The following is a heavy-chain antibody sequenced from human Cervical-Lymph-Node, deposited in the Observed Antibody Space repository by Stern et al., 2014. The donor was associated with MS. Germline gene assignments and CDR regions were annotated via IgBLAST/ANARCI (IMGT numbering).Heavy chain of an antibody. Sequence: QLQLQESGPGLVKPSGTLSLTCAVSGGSVSSTNWWSWVRQSPGKGLGWIGHIYHSGASNYRPSLRSRVSISLDNSKNHLSLHLTSVTAADTAVYYCARERQQYCNSEGCSYWYFDLWGRGTLVTVSS. CDR1: GGSVSSTNW. CDR2: IYHSGAS. V-gene: IGHV4-4*02. CDR3: ARERQQYCNSEGCSYWYFDL. D-gene: IGHD2/OR15-2a*01. J-gene: IGHJ2*01.